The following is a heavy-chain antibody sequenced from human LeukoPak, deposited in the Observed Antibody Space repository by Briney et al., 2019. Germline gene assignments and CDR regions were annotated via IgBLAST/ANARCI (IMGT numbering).Heavy chain of an antibody. V-gene: IGHV1-18*01. Sequence: ASVKVSCKASGYTFTSYGISWVRQAPGQGLEWMGWISAYNGNTNYAQKLQGRVTMTTDTSTSTAYMELRSLRSDDTAVYYCARDYDILTGYYFPAYWGQGTLVTVSS. CDR2: ISAYNGNT. J-gene: IGHJ4*02. CDR1: GYTFTSYG. CDR3: ARDYDILTGYYFPAY. D-gene: IGHD3-9*01.